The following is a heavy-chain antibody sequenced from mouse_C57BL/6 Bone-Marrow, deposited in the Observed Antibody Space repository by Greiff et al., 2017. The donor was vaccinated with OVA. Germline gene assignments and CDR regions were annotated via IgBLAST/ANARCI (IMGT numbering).Heavy chain of an antibody. Sequence: QVQLQQSGAELVMPGASVKLSCKASGYTFTSYWMPWVKQRPGQGLEWIGEINPSDSYTNYNQKFKGKSTLTVDKSSSTAYMQLSSLTSEDSAVYYCARENGPAWFAYWGQGTRVTVSA. CDR2: INPSDSYT. V-gene: IGHV1-69*01. D-gene: IGHD1-1*02. CDR3: ARENGPAWFAY. J-gene: IGHJ3*01. CDR1: GYTFTSYW.